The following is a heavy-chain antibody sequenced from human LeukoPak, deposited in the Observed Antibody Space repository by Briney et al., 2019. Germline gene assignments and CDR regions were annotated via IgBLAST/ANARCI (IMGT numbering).Heavy chain of an antibody. CDR1: GFTVSSKY. Sequence: GGSLRLSCAASGFTVSSKYMSWVRQAPGKGLEWVSLISIAGSTNYADSVKGRFTISRDNSKNTLYLQMDSLRAEDTAVYYCARVRYDSSGYYSIFDSRGQGTLVTVSS. J-gene: IGHJ4*02. CDR2: ISIAGST. V-gene: IGHV3-66*01. CDR3: ARVRYDSSGYYSIFDS. D-gene: IGHD3-22*01.